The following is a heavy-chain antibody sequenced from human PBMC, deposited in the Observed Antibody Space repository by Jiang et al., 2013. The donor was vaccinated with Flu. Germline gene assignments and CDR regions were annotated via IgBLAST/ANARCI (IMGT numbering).Heavy chain of an antibody. CDR2: ISYDGSDI. J-gene: IGHJ6*02. Sequence: VQLVESGGGVVQPGTSLRLSCAASGFTFSNYAMHWVRQAPGKGLEWVALISYDGSDIEYKESVRGRFTISRDNSKNTLYVQMNSLRVEDTALYYCAKDRGGYQLVYTMDVWGQGTTVTVSS. CDR1: GFTFSNYA. D-gene: IGHD5/OR15-5a*01. CDR3: AKDRGGYQLVYTMDV. V-gene: IGHV3-30*18.